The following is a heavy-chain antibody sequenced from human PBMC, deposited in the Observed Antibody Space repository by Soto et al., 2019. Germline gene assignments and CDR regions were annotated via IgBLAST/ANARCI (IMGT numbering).Heavy chain of an antibody. CDR3: ARRYYYDSSGFPHAFDI. V-gene: IGHV4-30-4*01. J-gene: IGHJ3*02. D-gene: IGHD3-22*01. CDR2: IYYSGST. CDR1: GGSIISGDYY. Sequence: PSETLSLTCTVSGGSIISGDYYWSWIRQPPGKGLEWIGYIYYSGSTYYNPSLKSRVTISVDTSKNQFSLKLSSVTAADTAVYYCARRYYYDSSGFPHAFDIWGQGTMVTVSS.